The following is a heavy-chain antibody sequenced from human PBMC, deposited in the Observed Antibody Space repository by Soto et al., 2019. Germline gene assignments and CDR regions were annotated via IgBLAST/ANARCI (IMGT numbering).Heavy chain of an antibody. CDR2: IYYSGST. J-gene: IGHJ5*02. D-gene: IGHD2-15*01. V-gene: IGHV4-28*01. CDR3: ARSVLRNWFDP. Sequence: SETLSLTCAVSDYSISSNTWWGWIRQPPGKGLEWIGYIYYSGSTYYNPSLQSRVTMSVDSSKNQFSLILSSVTAVDTAVYYCARSVLRNWFDPWGQGTLVTVSS. CDR1: DYSISSNTW.